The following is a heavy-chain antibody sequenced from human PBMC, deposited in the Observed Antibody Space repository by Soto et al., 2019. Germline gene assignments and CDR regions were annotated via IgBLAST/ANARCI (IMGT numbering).Heavy chain of an antibody. V-gene: IGHV3-21*01. Sequence: KAGGSLRLSCAASGFTFSSYSMNWVRQAPGKGLEWVSSISSSSSYIYYADSVKGRFAISRDNAKNSLYLQMNSLRAEDTAVYYCARHIYDFWSGYYTQYYYYGMDVWGQGTTVTVSS. CDR3: ARHIYDFWSGYYTQYYYYGMDV. D-gene: IGHD3-3*01. CDR2: ISSSSSYI. CDR1: GFTFSSYS. J-gene: IGHJ6*02.